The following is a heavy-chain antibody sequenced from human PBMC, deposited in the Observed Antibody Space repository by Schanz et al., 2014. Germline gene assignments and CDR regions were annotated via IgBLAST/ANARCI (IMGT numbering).Heavy chain of an antibody. J-gene: IGHJ4*02. CDR2: ISSSSSTR. CDR3: ARDRRNADLDY. CDR1: GFTFSGYS. Sequence: EVQLVESGGDLVQPGGSLRLSCAASGFTFSGYSMNWVRQAPGKGLEWVSYISSSSSTRYYADSVKGRFTISRDNAKNSLFLQMNSLRAEDTAVYYCARDRRNADLDYWGQGTLVTVSS. D-gene: IGHD1-1*01. V-gene: IGHV3-48*01.